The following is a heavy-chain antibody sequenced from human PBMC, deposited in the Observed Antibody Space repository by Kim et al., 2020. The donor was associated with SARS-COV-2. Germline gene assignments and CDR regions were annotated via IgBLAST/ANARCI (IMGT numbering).Heavy chain of an antibody. CDR3: AREGVGYSKKKSGMDV. CDR2: ISYDGSNK. D-gene: IGHD6-13*01. Sequence: GGSLRLSCAASGFTFSSYAMHWVRQAPGKGLEWVAVISYDGSNKYYADSVKGRFTISRNNSKNTLYLQMNSQRAEDTAVYYCAREGVGYSKKKSGMDVWGQGTTVTVSS. CDR1: GFTFSSYA. V-gene: IGHV3-30-3*01. J-gene: IGHJ6*02.